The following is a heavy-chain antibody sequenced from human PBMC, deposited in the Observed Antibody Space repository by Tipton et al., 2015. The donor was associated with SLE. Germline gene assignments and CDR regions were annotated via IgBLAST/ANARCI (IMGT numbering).Heavy chain of an antibody. D-gene: IGHD1-26*01. CDR3: ARADSILGAPDPLDI. Sequence: SLRLSCAASGFTFSSYHMNWVRQAPGKGLEWVSSISSINSDIYYADSVKGRFTISRDTAKNSLYLQMSSLRAEDTAVYYCARADSILGAPDPLDIGGQGTRVSFPS. CDR2: ISSINSDI. CDR1: GFTFSSYH. J-gene: IGHJ3*02. V-gene: IGHV3-21*03.